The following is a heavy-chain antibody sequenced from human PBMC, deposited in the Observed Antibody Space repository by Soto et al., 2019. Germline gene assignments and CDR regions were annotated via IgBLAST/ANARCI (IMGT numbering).Heavy chain of an antibody. CDR2: ISSRSTFK. Sequence: EVQLVESGGGLVKPGGSLRLSCAASGFTFSNYNMNWVRQAPGKGLEWVSSISSRSTFKNYADSVKGRFTISRDNDKNSVYLHMSSLGDEDTAFYYCARDPPLSMIVVVCVDDFWGQGTLFTVSS. J-gene: IGHJ4*02. V-gene: IGHV3-21*02. CDR3: ARDPPLSMIVVVCVDDF. D-gene: IGHD3-22*01. CDR1: GFTFSNYN.